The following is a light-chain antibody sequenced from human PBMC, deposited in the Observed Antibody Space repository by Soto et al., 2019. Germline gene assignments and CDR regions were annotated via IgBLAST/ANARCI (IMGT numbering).Light chain of an antibody. CDR3: QNYGISPST. J-gene: IGKJ1*01. CDR1: QSVSSS. V-gene: IGKV3-20*01. Sequence: EIVLTQSPGTLSLSPGERATLSCRASQSVSSSLAWYQQKPGQAPRLLIYGTSNRATAIPDRFSGSGSVADFTLTISRLEREDCAVYCCQNYGISPSTFGPGTKVDI. CDR2: GTS.